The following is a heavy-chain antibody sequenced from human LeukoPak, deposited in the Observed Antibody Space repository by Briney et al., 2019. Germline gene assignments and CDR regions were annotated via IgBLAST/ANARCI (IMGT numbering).Heavy chain of an antibody. Sequence: PGGSLRLSCAASGFTFSSYAMSWVRQAPGKGLEWVSAISGSGGSTYYADSVKGRFTISRDNSKNTLYLQMNSLRAEDTAVYYCAKGRPYCSGGSCYGKVAYYYGMDVWGQGTTVTVSS. CDR3: AKGRPYCSGGSCYGKVAYYYGMDV. CDR1: GFTFSSYA. D-gene: IGHD2-15*01. V-gene: IGHV3-23*01. CDR2: ISGSGGST. J-gene: IGHJ6*02.